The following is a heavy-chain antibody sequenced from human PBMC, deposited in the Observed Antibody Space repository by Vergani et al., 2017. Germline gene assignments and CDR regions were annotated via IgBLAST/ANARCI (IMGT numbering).Heavy chain of an antibody. CDR2: IRSKAYGGTT. Sequence: EVQLVESGGGLVQPGRSLRLSCTASGFPLGVYAMSWVRQAPGKGVEWVGFIRSKAYGGTTEYSASVKGRFTISRDDSKSIAYLQMNSLKTEDTAVYYCTRGYSSGWYEVGFQHWGQGTLVTVSS. V-gene: IGHV3-49*04. CDR3: TRGYSSGWYEVGFQH. D-gene: IGHD6-19*01. J-gene: IGHJ1*01. CDR1: GFPLGVYA.